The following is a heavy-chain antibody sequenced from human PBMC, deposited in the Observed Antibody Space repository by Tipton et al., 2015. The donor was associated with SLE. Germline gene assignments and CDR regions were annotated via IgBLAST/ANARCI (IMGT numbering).Heavy chain of an antibody. D-gene: IGHD2-15*01. CDR3: ARYSLTNWHLDL. CDR1: GGSMSTYY. J-gene: IGHJ2*01. V-gene: IGHV4-59*01. Sequence: LSLTCTVSGGSMSTYYWSWIRLPPGKGLEWIGYIYYSGGTSYNPSLNSRATISVDTSRNQFSLKLTSVTAADSAVYYCARYSLTNWHLDLWGRGTLVTVSS. CDR2: IYYSGGT.